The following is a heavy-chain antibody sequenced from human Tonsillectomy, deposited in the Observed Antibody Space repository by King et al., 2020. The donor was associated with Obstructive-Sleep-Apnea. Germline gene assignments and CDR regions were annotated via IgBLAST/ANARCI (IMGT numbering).Heavy chain of an antibody. V-gene: IGHV7-4-1*02. CDR3: ARDPRGPFDY. Sequence: VQLVESGSELKKPGASVKVSCKASGYTFTNYNMNWVRQAPGQGLEGLGWINTNTGNPTFAQGFTGRFVFSLDTSVSTAYLQISSLKAEDTAVYYCARDPRGPFDYWGQGTLVTVSS. D-gene: IGHD3-16*01. CDR1: GYTFTNYN. CDR2: INTNTGNP. J-gene: IGHJ4*02.